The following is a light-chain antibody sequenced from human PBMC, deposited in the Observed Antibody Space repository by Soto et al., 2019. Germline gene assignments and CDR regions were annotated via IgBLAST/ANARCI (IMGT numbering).Light chain of an antibody. CDR2: EVT. CDR1: NTDVGAYPY. J-gene: IGLJ2*01. CDR3: SSFATSGTTVI. Sequence: QSALTQPASVSGSPGQSITISCTGTNTDVGAYPYVSWYQQHPGTAPKLVTYEVTHRPSGISDRFSGSKSGNTASLTISGLQAEDESDYYCSSFATSGTTVIFGGGTKLTVL. V-gene: IGLV2-14*01.